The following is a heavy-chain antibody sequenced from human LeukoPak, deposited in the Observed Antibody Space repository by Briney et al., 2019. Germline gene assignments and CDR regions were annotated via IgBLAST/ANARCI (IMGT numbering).Heavy chain of an antibody. Sequence: SETLSLTCAVYGGSFSGYYWSWIRQPPGKGLEWIGEINHSGSINYNPSLKSRVTISVDTSKNQFSLKLSSVTAADTAVYYCARGPFRGGSGSYYNYWGQGTLVTVSS. CDR3: ARGPFRGGSGSYYNY. CDR2: INHSGSI. D-gene: IGHD3-10*01. J-gene: IGHJ4*02. CDR1: GGSFSGYY. V-gene: IGHV4-34*01.